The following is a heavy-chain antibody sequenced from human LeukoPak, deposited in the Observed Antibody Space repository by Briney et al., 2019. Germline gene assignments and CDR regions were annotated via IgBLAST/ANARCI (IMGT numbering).Heavy chain of an antibody. D-gene: IGHD6-13*01. J-gene: IGHJ3*02. CDR2: INPIGGST. CDR3: AREGQHAPRVAAAGPERAFDI. CDR1: GYTFTSYY. Sequence: ASVKVSCKASGYTFTSYYMHWVRQAPGQGLEWMGIINPIGGSTSYAQKFQGRVTMTRDTSTSTVYMELSSLRSEDTAVYYCAREGQHAPRVAAAGPERAFDIWGQGTMVTVSS. V-gene: IGHV1-46*01.